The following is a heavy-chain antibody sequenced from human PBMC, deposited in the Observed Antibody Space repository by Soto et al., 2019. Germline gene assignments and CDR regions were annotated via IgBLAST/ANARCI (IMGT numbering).Heavy chain of an antibody. V-gene: IGHV1-18*04. CDR3: ARGITLVRGVTQNNWFDP. CDR2: ISAYNGNT. Sequence: ASVKVSCKASGYTFASYGISWVRQAPGQGLEWMGWISAYNGNTNYAQKLQGRVTMTTDTSTSTAYMELRSLRSDDTAVYYCARGITLVRGVTQNNWFDPWGQGTLVTVSS. CDR1: GYTFASYG. J-gene: IGHJ5*02. D-gene: IGHD3-10*01.